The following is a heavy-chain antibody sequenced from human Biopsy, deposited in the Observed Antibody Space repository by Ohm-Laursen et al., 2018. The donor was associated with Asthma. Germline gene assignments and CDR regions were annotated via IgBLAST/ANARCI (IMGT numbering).Heavy chain of an antibody. CDR3: ARLNYYDSSGKYLDF. CDR1: GGSFSNYA. V-gene: IGHV1-69*13. Sequence: SVKVSCKASGGSFSNYAISWVRQAPGQGLEWMGGLIPVLGTPDHAQMFEGRVTITADESTSTAYMELSSLRSEDTAVYYCARLNYYDSSGKYLDFWGQGTLVTVSS. D-gene: IGHD3-22*01. J-gene: IGHJ4*02. CDR2: LIPVLGTP.